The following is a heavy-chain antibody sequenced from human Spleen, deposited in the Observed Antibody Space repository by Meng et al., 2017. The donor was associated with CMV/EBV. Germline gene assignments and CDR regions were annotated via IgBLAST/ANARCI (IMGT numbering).Heavy chain of an antibody. J-gene: IGHJ6*02. D-gene: IGHD3-10*01. CDR1: GFTFSSYS. CDR3: ARAPSGVNYYYYGMDV. V-gene: IGHV3-21*01. Sequence: GGSLRLSCAASGFTFSSYSMNWVRQAPGKGLEWVSSISSSSSYIYYADSVKGGFTISRDNAKNSLYLQMNSLRAEDTAVYYCARAPSGVNYYYYGMDVWGQGTTVTVSS. CDR2: ISSSSSYI.